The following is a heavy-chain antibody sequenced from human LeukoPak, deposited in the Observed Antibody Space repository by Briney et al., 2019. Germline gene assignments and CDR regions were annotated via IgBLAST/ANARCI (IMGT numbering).Heavy chain of an antibody. CDR2: IYRGGDT. V-gene: IGHV3-66*01. J-gene: IGHJ6*03. D-gene: IGHD3-10*01. Sequence: GGSLRLSCAASGFTVSSNYMSWVRQAPGKGLEWVSVIYRGGDTYYADSVKGRFTISRDNAKNSLFLQMNSLRAGDTAVYYCARGPLNYYGSGSFKHYYYNMDVWGKGTTVTISS. CDR1: GFTVSSNY. CDR3: ARGPLNYYGSGSFKHYYYNMDV.